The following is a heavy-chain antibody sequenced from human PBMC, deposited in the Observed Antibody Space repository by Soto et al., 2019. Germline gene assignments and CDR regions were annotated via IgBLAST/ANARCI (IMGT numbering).Heavy chain of an antibody. CDR2: IIPIFGTA. CDR1: GGTFSSYA. V-gene: IGHV1-69*13. D-gene: IGHD6-19*01. Sequence: ASVKVSCKASGGTFSSYAISWVRQAPGQGLEWMGGIIPIFGTANYAQKFQGRVTITADESTSTAYMELSSLRSEDTAVYYCARVLVGSGWYDXWGQGTLVTVSS. J-gene: IGHJ4*02. CDR3: ARVLVGSGWYDX.